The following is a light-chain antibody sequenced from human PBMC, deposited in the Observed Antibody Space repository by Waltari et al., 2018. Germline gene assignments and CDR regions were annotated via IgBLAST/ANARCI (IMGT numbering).Light chain of an antibody. Sequence: QSVLTQPPSASGTPGQRVTISCFGSTSNVRRHPAYWYQHIPGTAPKLLIFRNNQRPSGVPDRFSASGSGTSASLAISGLRSEDEALYFCAAWDDRLSAVAFGGGTKLTVL. CDR3: AAWDDRLSAVA. CDR2: RNN. V-gene: IGLV1-47*01. CDR1: TSNVRRHP. J-gene: IGLJ2*01.